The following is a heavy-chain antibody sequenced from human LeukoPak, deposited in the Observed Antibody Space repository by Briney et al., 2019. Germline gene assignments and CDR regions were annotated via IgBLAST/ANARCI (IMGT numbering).Heavy chain of an antibody. Sequence: GGSLRLSCAASGFTVSSNYMSWVRQAPGKGLEWVSVIYSGGSTYYADSVKGRFTISRDNSNNTLYLQMNSLRAEDTAVYYCARGVVVYSPFDYWGQGTLVTVSS. V-gene: IGHV3-66*02. J-gene: IGHJ4*02. CDR3: ARGVVVYSPFDY. CDR2: IYSGGST. D-gene: IGHD3-22*01. CDR1: GFTVSSNY.